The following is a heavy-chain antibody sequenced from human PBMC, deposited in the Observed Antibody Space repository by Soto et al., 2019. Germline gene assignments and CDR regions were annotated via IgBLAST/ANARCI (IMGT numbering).Heavy chain of an antibody. CDR3: ARAYCSGGSYYFRVEDFDL. J-gene: IGHJ3*01. CDR2: INHRGST. Sequence: QVQLQQWGAGLLNPSETLSLTCAVYGGSFTGYYWSWIRQPPGRGLEWYGEINHRGSTNYNPSLTSRVTISVDTDKNQFSLKLRSVTAADTAVYYCARAYCSGGSYYFRVEDFDLWGQGTMGTVSS. D-gene: IGHD2-15*01. V-gene: IGHV4-34*01. CDR1: GGSFTGYY.